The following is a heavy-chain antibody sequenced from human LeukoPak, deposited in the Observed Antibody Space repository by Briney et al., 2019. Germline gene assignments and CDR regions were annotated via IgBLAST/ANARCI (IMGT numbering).Heavy chain of an antibody. CDR3: ARGVVLGQDDAFDI. CDR2: IFYRGSI. Sequence: SETLSLTCTVSGGSISNYYWSWLRQPPGKGLEWIGYIFYRGSIDYSPSLQSRVTISVDTSKNHLSLRLTSVTAADTAVYFCARGVVLGQDDAFDIWGRGTMVTVSS. D-gene: IGHD3/OR15-3a*01. J-gene: IGHJ3*02. V-gene: IGHV4-59*12. CDR1: GGSISNYY.